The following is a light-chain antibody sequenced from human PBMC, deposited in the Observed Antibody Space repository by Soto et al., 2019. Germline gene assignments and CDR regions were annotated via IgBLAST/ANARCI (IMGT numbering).Light chain of an antibody. J-gene: IGLJ3*02. CDR3: FLSYGGARV. V-gene: IGLV7-46*01. CDR2: DTS. Sequence: QTVVTQEPSLTVSPGGTVTLTCGSSTGAVTSGHYPYWFQQKPGQAPRTLIYDTSNKHSWTPARFSGSLLGGKAALTLSGARLEGGVEYYCFLSYGGARVFGGGTKLPV. CDR1: TGAVTSGHY.